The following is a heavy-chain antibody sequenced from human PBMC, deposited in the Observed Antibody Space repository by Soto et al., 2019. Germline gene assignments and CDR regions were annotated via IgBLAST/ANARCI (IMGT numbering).Heavy chain of an antibody. J-gene: IGHJ4*02. CDR3: ARGVILYGDYDLYGVVANFDY. D-gene: IGHD4-17*01. Sequence: ASVKVSCKASGYTFTIYGIIWVRQAPGQGLEWMGWISAYNGNTNYAQKLQGRVTMTTDTSTSTAYMELRSLRSGDTAVYYCARGVILYGDYDLYGVVANFDYWGKGTLVTVSS. CDR2: ISAYNGNT. CDR1: GYTFTIYG. V-gene: IGHV1-18*01.